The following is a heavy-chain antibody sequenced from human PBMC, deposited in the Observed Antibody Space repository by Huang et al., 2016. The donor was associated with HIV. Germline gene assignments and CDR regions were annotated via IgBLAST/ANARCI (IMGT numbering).Heavy chain of an antibody. CDR1: GGTFSSYA. D-gene: IGHD5-18*01. V-gene: IGHV1-69*13. Sequence: QVLLVQSGAEVRKPGSSVKVSCTAFGGTFSSYAISWVRQAPGQGLEWMVGISPIFGTANYTQKFQGRVTITVDESTNTGYMELTRLTSEDTAVYYCARTAYSYGFRQGYNWFDPWGQGTPVTVSS. CDR3: ARTAYSYGFRQGYNWFDP. CDR2: ISPIFGTA. J-gene: IGHJ5*02.